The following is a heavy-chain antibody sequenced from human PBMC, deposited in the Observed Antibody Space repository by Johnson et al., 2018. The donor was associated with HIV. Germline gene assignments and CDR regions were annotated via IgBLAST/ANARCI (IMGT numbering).Heavy chain of an antibody. Sequence: VQLVESGGGVVQPGRSLRLSCAASGFTFSSYAMHWVRQAPGKGLEWVAVISYDGSNKYYADSVKGRFTISRDNSKNTLYLQINSLRAEDTAVYYCAKDSLLGYCSGGSCYDDDAFDIWGQGTMVTVSS. CDR1: GFTFSSYA. J-gene: IGHJ3*02. D-gene: IGHD2-15*01. CDR2: ISYDGSNK. CDR3: AKDSLLGYCSGGSCYDDDAFDI. V-gene: IGHV3-30*04.